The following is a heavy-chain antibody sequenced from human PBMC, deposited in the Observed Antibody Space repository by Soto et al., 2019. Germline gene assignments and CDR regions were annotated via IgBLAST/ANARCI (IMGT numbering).Heavy chain of an antibody. V-gene: IGHV4-34*01. CDR2: INHSGST. D-gene: IGHD3-22*01. CDR3: ARGWYSSGYSNWFDP. Sequence: SETLSLTCAVYGGSFSGYYWSWIRQPPGKGLEWIGEINHSGSTNYNPSLKSRVTISVDTSKNQFSLKLSSVTAADTAVYYCARGWYSSGYSNWFDPWGQGTLVT. J-gene: IGHJ5*02. CDR1: GGSFSGYY.